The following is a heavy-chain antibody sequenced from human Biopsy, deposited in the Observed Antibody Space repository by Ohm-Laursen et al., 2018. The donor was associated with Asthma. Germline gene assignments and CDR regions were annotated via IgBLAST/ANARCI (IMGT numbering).Heavy chain of an antibody. CDR2: VSVYNGNT. V-gene: IGHV1-18*01. CDR1: GYTFNSAG. CDR3: ARAVDYSHYYGIGV. J-gene: IGHJ6*02. D-gene: IGHD3-10*01. Sequence: GASVKVSCKTSGYTFNSAGITWVRQAPGQGLEWMGWVSVYNGNTKVAQKLQDGVTMITDTSTSTAYMELRSLRSDDTAVYFCARAVDYSHYYGIGVWGQGTTVTVS.